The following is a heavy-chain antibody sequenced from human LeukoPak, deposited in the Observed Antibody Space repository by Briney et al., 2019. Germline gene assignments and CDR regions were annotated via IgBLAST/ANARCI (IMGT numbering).Heavy chain of an antibody. D-gene: IGHD3-10*01. J-gene: IGHJ4*02. CDR2: ISGSGGST. CDR1: GFTFSSYA. CDR3: AKDMVRGVITTNDY. Sequence: GGSLRLSCAASGFTFSSYAMSWVRQAPGKGLEWVSAISGSGGSTYYADSVKGRFTISRDNSKNTLYLQMNSLRAGDTAVYYCAKDMVRGVITTNDYWGQGTLVTVSS. V-gene: IGHV3-23*01.